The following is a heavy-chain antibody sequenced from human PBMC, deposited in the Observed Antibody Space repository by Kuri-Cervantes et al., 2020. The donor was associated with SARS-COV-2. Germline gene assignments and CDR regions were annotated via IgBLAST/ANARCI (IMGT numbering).Heavy chain of an antibody. D-gene: IGHD1-14*01. CDR2: INHSGST. J-gene: IGHJ4*02. CDR1: GGSFSGYY. CDR3: ARHRSPGTFYTSFFDY. Sequence: SQTLSLTCAVYGGSFSGYYWSWIRQPPGKGLEWIGEINHSGSTNYNPSLKSRVTVSVDTSKNQFSLKLSSVTAADTAVYYCARHRSPGTFYTSFFDYWGQGTLVTVSS. V-gene: IGHV4-34*01.